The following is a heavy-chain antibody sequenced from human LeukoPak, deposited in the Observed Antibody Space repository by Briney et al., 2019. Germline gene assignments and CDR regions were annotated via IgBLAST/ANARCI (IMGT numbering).Heavy chain of an antibody. CDR3: VRGGVSNWGTNSFDF. CDR1: NYSIIDGHY. D-gene: IGHD7-27*01. CDR2: AFQSGST. J-gene: IGHJ4*02. V-gene: IGHV4-38-2*01. Sequence: KPSETLSLTCAVSNYSIIDGHYWGWIRQPPGKGLEWIANAFQSGSTYYSPPLRSRVTVSVDTSKNQFSLMVRSVTAADTTGYYGVRGGVSNWGTNSFDFWGQGKLVTVSS.